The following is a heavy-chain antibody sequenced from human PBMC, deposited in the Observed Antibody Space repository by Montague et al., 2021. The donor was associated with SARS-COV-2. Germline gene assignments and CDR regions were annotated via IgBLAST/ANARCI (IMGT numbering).Heavy chain of an antibody. CDR1: GFTFSSYS. Sequence: SLRLSCAASGFTFSSYSMNWVRQAPGKGLEWVSSISSSSSYIYYADSVKGRFTISRDNSKNTLYLQMNSLGAEDAAVYYCARDLAVVAATPFDYWGQGTLVTVSS. V-gene: IGHV3-21*01. J-gene: IGHJ4*02. CDR2: ISSSSSYI. D-gene: IGHD2-15*01. CDR3: ARDLAVVAATPFDY.